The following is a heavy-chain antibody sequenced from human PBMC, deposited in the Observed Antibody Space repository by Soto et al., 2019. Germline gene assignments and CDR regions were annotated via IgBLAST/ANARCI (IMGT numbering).Heavy chain of an antibody. J-gene: IGHJ6*02. CDR2: ISGSGGST. D-gene: IGHD5-12*01. CDR1: GFTFSSYA. Sequence: EVQLLESGGGLVQPGGSLRLSCAASGFTFSSYAMSWVRQAPGKGLKWVSAISGSGGSTYYADSVKGRFTISRDNSKNTLYLQMNSLRAEDTAVYYCAKDRAVATTLYYYYYGMDVWGQGTTVTVSS. CDR3: AKDRAVATTLYYYYYGMDV. V-gene: IGHV3-23*01.